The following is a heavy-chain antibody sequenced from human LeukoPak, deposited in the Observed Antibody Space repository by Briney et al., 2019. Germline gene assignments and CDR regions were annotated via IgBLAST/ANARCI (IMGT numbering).Heavy chain of an antibody. CDR1: GGTFSSYA. V-gene: IGHV1-69*13. J-gene: IGHJ4*02. Sequence: ASVKVSCKASGGTFSSYAISWVRQAPGQGLEWVGGIIPIFGTANYAQKFQGRVTITADESTSTAYMELSSLRSEDTAVYYCARDGPNDYGDYWGQGTLVTVSS. CDR3: ARDGPNDYGDY. CDR2: IIPIFGTA.